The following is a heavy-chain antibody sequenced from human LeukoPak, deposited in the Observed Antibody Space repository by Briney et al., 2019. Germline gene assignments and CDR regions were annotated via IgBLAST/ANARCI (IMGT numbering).Heavy chain of an antibody. CDR2: ISSSSSYI. D-gene: IGHD3-22*01. V-gene: IGHV3-21*01. Sequence: GGSLRLSCAASGFTFSSDSMNWVRQAPGKGLEWGSSISSSSSYIYYADSVKGRFTISRDNAKNSLYLQMNSLRAEDTAVYYCARGVYYQYYYDSSGYYFDYWGQGTLVTVSS. CDR1: GFTFSSDS. J-gene: IGHJ4*02. CDR3: ARGVYYQYYYDSSGYYFDY.